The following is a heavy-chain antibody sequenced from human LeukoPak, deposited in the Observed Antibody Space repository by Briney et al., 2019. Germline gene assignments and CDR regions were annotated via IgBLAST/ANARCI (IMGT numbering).Heavy chain of an antibody. CDR3: ARGSGSGWYNWFDP. CDR1: GFTFSSYG. CDR2: IWYDGSNK. V-gene: IGHV3-33*01. J-gene: IGHJ5*02. D-gene: IGHD6-19*01. Sequence: PPGRSLRLSCAASGFTFSSYGMHWVRQAPDKGLEWVAVIWYDGSNKYYADSVKGRFTISRDNSKNTLYLQMNSLRAEDTAVYYCARGSGSGWYNWFDPWGQGTLVTVSS.